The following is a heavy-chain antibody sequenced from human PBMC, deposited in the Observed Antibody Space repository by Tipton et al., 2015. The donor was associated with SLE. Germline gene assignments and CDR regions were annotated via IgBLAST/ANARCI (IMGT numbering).Heavy chain of an antibody. CDR2: ISYSGST. Sequence: LRLSCTVSGASISSLYWSWIRQPPGKGLEWIGCISYSGSTNYNPSLRSRVTLSVDTSKSQFSLRLSSVTAADTGVYYCARGLNFFDSSALDAFDIWGQGTLVTVSA. V-gene: IGHV4-59*11. J-gene: IGHJ3*02. CDR1: GASISSLY. CDR3: ARGLNFFDSSALDAFDI. D-gene: IGHD3-22*01.